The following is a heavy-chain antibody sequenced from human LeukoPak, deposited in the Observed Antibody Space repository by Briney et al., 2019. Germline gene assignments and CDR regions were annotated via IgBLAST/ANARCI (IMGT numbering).Heavy chain of an antibody. CDR1: GGSISSYY. D-gene: IGHD2-21*02. CDR3: ARARGVPVVTAIPYYFDY. J-gene: IGHJ4*02. V-gene: IGHV4-59*12. CDR2: IYYSGST. Sequence: SETLSLTCTVSGGSISSYYWSWIRQPPGKGLEWIGYIYYSGSTNYNPSLKSRVTISVDTSKNQFSLKLSSVTAADTAVYYCARARGVPVVTAIPYYFDYWGQGTLVTVSS.